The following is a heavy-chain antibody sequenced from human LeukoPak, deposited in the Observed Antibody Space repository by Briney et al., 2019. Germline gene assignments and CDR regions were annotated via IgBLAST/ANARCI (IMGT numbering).Heavy chain of an antibody. Sequence: ASVKVSCKASGYTFTDYYMHWVRQAPGQGLEWMGWINPNGGGTNYAQKFQGRVTMTRDTSISTAYMELSSLRSDDTAVYYCARTGSVWFGESNWGQGTLVTVSS. D-gene: IGHD3-10*01. J-gene: IGHJ4*02. V-gene: IGHV1-2*02. CDR2: INPNGGGT. CDR1: GYTFTDYY. CDR3: ARTGSVWFGESN.